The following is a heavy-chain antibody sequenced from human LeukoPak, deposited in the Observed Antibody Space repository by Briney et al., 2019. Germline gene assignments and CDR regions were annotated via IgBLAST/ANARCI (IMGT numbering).Heavy chain of an antibody. CDR2: ISWDGGST. CDR3: AKEEPTYYDFRMDV. J-gene: IGHJ6*03. CDR1: GFPFSGSG. D-gene: IGHD3-3*01. Sequence: GGSLRLSCAASGFPFSGSGMHWVRQAPGKGLEWVSLISWDGGSTYYADSVKGRFTISRDNSKNSLYLQMNSLRTEDTALYYCAKEEPTYYDFRMDVWGKGTTVTVSS. V-gene: IGHV3-43*01.